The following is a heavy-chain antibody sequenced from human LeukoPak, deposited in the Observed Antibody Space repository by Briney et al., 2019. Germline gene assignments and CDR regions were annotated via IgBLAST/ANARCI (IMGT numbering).Heavy chain of an antibody. V-gene: IGHV4-38-2*01. Sequence: SETLSLTCDVSGYSIRTGYYWGWVRQPPGKDLEWIGSVYHSGSTYYNPSLQSRVNILVDTSKNQFSLSLTSVTAADTAVYYCARSYFRVGAFDIWGQGTMVTVSS. CDR3: ARSYFRVGAFDI. CDR1: GYSIRTGYY. J-gene: IGHJ3*02. CDR2: VYHSGST. D-gene: IGHD2/OR15-2a*01.